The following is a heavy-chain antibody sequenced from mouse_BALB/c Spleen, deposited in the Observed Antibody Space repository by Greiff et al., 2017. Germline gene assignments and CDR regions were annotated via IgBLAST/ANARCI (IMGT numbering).Heavy chain of an antibody. CDR2: ISSGSSTI. CDR3: ARSGGKGRMDY. V-gene: IGHV5-17*02. J-gene: IGHJ4*01. Sequence: DVHLVESGGGLVQPGGSRKLSCAASGFTFSSFGMHWVRQAPEKGLEWVAYISSGSSTIYYADTVKGRFTISRDNPKNTLFLQMTSLRSEDTAMYYCARSGGKGRMDYWGQGTSVTVSS. D-gene: IGHD1-3*01. CDR1: GFTFSSFG.